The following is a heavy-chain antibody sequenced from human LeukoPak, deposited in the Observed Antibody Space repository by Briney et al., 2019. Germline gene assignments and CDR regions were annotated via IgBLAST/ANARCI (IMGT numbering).Heavy chain of an antibody. CDR3: ARHGVGTMVRGVMGWYFDL. D-gene: IGHD3-10*01. J-gene: IGHJ2*01. V-gene: IGHV5-51*01. CDR2: IYPGDSDT. CDR1: GYSFTSYW. Sequence: GESLKISCKGSGYSFTSYWIGWVRQMPGKGLEWMGIIYPGDSDTRYSPSFQGQVTISADKSISTAYLQWSSLKASDTAMYYCARHGVGTMVRGVMGWYFDLWGRGTLVTVSS.